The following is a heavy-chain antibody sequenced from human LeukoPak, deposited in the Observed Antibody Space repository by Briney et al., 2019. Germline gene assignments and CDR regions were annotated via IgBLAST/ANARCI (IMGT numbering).Heavy chain of an antibody. J-gene: IGHJ4*02. CDR2: IGSGGRHI. Sequence: GGSLRLSCAASGFTFSTYTMNWVRQAPGKGLEWVASIGSGGRHIHYADSVKGRFTISRDNAKNSLYLQMNSLRAEDTAVYYCARSGYTYGFDYWGQGTLLTVSS. V-gene: IGHV3-21*01. D-gene: IGHD5-18*01. CDR1: GFTFSTYT. CDR3: ARSGYTYGFDY.